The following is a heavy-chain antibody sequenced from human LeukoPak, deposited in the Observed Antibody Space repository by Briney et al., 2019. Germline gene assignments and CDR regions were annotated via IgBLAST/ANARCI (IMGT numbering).Heavy chain of an antibody. D-gene: IGHD2-2*01. J-gene: IGHJ4*02. CDR1: GGSFRGYY. CDR3: ASTERCSTTCPLDY. CDR2: INHSGST. Sequence: PSEPLSLTCAVYGGSFRGYYWSWIRQPPGKGREWIGEINHSGSTNYNPSLKSRVTISLDTSMKRFSLKLNSVTAADTAVYYCASTERCSTTCPLDYWGQGTLVTVSS. V-gene: IGHV4-34*01.